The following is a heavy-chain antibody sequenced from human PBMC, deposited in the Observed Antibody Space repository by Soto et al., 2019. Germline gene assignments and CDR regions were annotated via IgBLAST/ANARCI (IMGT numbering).Heavy chain of an antibody. V-gene: IGHV3-23*01. CDR3: AFDLRPDGRYDLYY. CDR1: GLTFSTYA. Sequence: GGSLRLSCAAYGLTFSTYAMNWVRQAPGKEKKWVAVIVGDASGIDYADSVKGRFTISRDNSKNTLYLQMTSLRVEDTSTYFCAFDLRPDGRYDLYYWGQGSLVTVSS. CDR2: IVGDASGI. D-gene: IGHD3-16*01. J-gene: IGHJ4*02.